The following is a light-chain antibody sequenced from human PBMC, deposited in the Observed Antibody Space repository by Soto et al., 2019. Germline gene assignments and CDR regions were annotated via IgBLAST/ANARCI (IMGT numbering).Light chain of an antibody. CDR1: QSIRDT. J-gene: IGKJ1*01. CDR3: QQYNNWPWT. Sequence: IVMTQSPAPLSVSPGGRATLSCRASQSIRDTLAWYQQKPGQAPRLLIHGASTRATGFPGRFSGSGSGTDCTLTISSLQSEDVAVYYCQQYNNWPWTFGQGTKVDI. V-gene: IGKV3-15*01. CDR2: GAS.